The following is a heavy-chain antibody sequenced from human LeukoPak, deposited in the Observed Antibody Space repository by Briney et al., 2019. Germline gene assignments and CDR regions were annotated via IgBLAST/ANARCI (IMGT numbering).Heavy chain of an antibody. CDR1: GGSTSSGSYY. V-gene: IGHV4-61*02. CDR2: IYTSGST. D-gene: IGHD1-26*01. CDR3: ARAELYYFDY. Sequence: SETLSLTCTVSGGSTSSGSYYWSWIRQPAGKGLEWIGRIYTSGSTNYNPSLKSRVTISVDTSKNQFSLKLSSVTAADTAVYYCARAELYYFDYWGQGTLVTVS. J-gene: IGHJ4*02.